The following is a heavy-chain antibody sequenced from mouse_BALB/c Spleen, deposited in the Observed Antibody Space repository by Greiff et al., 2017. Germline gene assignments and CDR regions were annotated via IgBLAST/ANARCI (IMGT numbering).Heavy chain of an antibody. V-gene: IGHV1S81*02. CDR3: ARDNDGYLDD. CDR2: INPSNGRT. J-gene: IGHJ4*01. D-gene: IGHD2-3*01. CDR1: GYTFTSYW. Sequence: QVQLQQPGAELVKPGASVKLSCKASGYTFTSYWMHWVKQRPGQGLEWIGEINPSNGRTNYNEKFKSKATLTVDKSSSTAYMQLSSLTSEDSAVYYCARDNDGYLDDWGQGTSVTVSS.